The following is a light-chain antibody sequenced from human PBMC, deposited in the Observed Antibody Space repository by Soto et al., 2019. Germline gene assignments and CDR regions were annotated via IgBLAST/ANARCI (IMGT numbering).Light chain of an antibody. J-gene: IGKJ1*01. CDR2: ASS. CDR3: QQTYITPPWT. V-gene: IGKV1-39*01. CDR1: QSISTY. Sequence: DIQMTQSPSSLSASVGDRVTITCRASQSISTYLNWYQQKPGKAPKLLISASSSLQSGVPSRFRCSGTGTDFTLTIRGLEPEDFAVYFCQQTYITPPWTFGQGTKVDMK.